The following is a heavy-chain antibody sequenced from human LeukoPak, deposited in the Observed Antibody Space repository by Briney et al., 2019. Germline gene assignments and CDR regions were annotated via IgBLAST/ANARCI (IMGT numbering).Heavy chain of an antibody. CDR3: ARRDGYSTSNPYFQH. D-gene: IGHD6-13*01. CDR2: ISYDGSNK. V-gene: IGHV3-30-3*01. J-gene: IGHJ1*01. Sequence: GGSLRLSCAASGFSFSSYAMHWVRQAPGKGLEWVAVISYDGSNKYYADSVKGRFTISRDNAKNSLYLQMNSLRAEDTAVYYCARRDGYSTSNPYFQHWGQGTLVTVSS. CDR1: GFSFSSYA.